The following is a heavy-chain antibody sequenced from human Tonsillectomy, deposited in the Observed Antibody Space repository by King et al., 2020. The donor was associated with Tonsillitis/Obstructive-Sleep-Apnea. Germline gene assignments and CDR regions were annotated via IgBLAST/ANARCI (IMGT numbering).Heavy chain of an antibody. J-gene: IGHJ6*03. Sequence: VQLVESGGGLVXIGGSXXXSCAASGFTFTSYEMNWVRQAPGKGLEWVSYISSSGITIYYADSVKGRFTISRDNARNSLYLQMNSLRAEDTAVYYCARVILSHMDVWGKGTTVTVSS. CDR3: ARVILSHMDV. V-gene: IGHV3-48*03. CDR2: ISSSGITI. CDR1: GFTFTSYE. D-gene: IGHD2-21*01.